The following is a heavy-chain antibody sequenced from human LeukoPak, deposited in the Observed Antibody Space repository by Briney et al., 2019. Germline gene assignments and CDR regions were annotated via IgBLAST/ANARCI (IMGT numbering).Heavy chain of an antibody. Sequence: ASVKVSCKASGYSFTYYAINWVRQAPGQRPEWMGWINAGNGDTKYSQNYQGRVTLTRDTSASTACMELSSLRSEDTAVYYCAKGTWTRGSGWYYYDYWGQGTLVTVSS. CDR2: INAGNGDT. CDR1: GYSFTYYA. J-gene: IGHJ4*02. V-gene: IGHV1-3*01. CDR3: AKGTWTRGSGWYYYDY. D-gene: IGHD6-19*01.